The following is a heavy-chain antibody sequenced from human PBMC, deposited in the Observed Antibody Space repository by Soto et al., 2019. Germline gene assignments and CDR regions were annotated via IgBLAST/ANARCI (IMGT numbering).Heavy chain of an antibody. Sequence: HPGGSLRLSCAASGFTFSHYEMNWVRQAPGKGLEWVSYISSSGGTIHYADSVKGRFTISRDNARNSLYLQMSSLTAEDTAVYYCARDNRPTVWGQGTLVTVSS. V-gene: IGHV3-48*03. CDR2: ISSSGGTI. CDR3: ARDNRPTV. CDR1: GFTFSHYE. D-gene: IGHD4-17*01. J-gene: IGHJ4*02.